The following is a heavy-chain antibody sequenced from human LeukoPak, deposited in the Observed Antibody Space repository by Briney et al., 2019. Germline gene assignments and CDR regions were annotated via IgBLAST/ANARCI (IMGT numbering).Heavy chain of an antibody. CDR2: IYTSGST. D-gene: IGHD3-3*01. J-gene: IGHJ6*03. Sequence: SQTLSLTCTVSGGSISSGSYCWSWIRQPAGKGLEWIGRIYTSGSTNYNPSLKSRVTISVDTSKNQFSLKLSSVTAADTAMYYCARNVLRRVVRLGSYYMDVWGKGTTVTVSS. CDR1: GGSISSGSYC. CDR3: ARNVLRRVVRLGSYYMDV. V-gene: IGHV4-61*02.